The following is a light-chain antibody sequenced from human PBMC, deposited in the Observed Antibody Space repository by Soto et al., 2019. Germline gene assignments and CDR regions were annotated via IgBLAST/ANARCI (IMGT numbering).Light chain of an antibody. CDR1: SSDVGGYNY. Sequence: QSVLTQPASVSGSPGQSITISCTGTSSDVGGYNYVSWYQQHPGKAPKLMIYDVSNRPSGVSNRFSGSKSGNTASLTISGLQAEDEADYYCSSHTSSSVVVFGGGTQLTVL. CDR3: SSHTSSSVVV. J-gene: IGLJ2*01. CDR2: DVS. V-gene: IGLV2-14*01.